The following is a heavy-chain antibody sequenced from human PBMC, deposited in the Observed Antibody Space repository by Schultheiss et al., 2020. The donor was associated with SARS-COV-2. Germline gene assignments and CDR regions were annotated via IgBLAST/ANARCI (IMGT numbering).Heavy chain of an antibody. J-gene: IGHJ6*02. CDR3: ARIPPRAIGYYYYGMDV. D-gene: IGHD2-2*02. CDR1: GGSISSYY. Sequence: SETLSLTCTVSGGSISSYYWSWIRQHPGKGLEWIGYIYYSGSTYYNPSLKSRVTISVDTSKNQFSLKLSSVTAADTAVYYCARIPPRAIGYYYYGMDVWGQGTTVTVSS. V-gene: IGHV4-59*12. CDR2: IYYSGST.